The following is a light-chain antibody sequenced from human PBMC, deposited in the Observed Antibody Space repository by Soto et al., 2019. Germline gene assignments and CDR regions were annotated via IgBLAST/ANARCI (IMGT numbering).Light chain of an antibody. CDR2: AAS. CDR1: QNIYNY. J-gene: IGKJ5*01. Sequence: DIQMTQSPSSLSACVGDRVTVTFRTSQNIYNYLNWYQQKPGKAPKLLIYAASSVQSGVPLRFSGSGSGTDFTLTISSLKNEDFATYYCQQTHSTPVTFGQGTRLEIK. V-gene: IGKV1-39*01. CDR3: QQTHSTPVT.